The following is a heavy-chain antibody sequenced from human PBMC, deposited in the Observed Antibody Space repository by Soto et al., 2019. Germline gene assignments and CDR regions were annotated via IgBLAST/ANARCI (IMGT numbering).Heavy chain of an antibody. J-gene: IGHJ3*02. CDR1: GFSFTTYV. CDR3: AKGLLAIVGTTLPRDAFNI. D-gene: IGHD1-26*01. CDR2: ISHDGSYK. Sequence: PGGSLRLSCGASGFSFTTYVMRWVRQAPGKGLEWVAVISHDGSYKYYGDAVKGRFTISRDTSKNAVYLEMNSLRPEDTAVYYCAKGLLAIVGTTLPRDAFNIWGQGTMVTVSS. V-gene: IGHV3-30*18.